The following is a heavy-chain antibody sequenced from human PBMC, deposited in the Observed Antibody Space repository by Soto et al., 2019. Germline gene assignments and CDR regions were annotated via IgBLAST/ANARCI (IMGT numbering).Heavy chain of an antibody. CDR3: ERANNGEYYYGMDV. CDR1: GGSISSGGYY. V-gene: IGHV4-31*03. J-gene: IGHJ6*01. Sequence: SETLSLTCTVSGGSISSGGYYWSWIRQHPGKGLEWIGYIYYSGSTYYNPSLKSRVTISVDTSKKQFSLKLSSVTAADTAVYYCERANNGEYYYGMDVWGQGTTVTVSS. CDR2: IYYSGST. D-gene: IGHD4-17*01.